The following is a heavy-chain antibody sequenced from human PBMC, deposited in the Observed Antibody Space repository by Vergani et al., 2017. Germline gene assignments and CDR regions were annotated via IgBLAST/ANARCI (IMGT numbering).Heavy chain of an antibody. J-gene: IGHJ5*02. Sequence: QVRLQESGPGLVKPSETLPLTCSVSGGSMSGYYWSLIRQPPGKELEWIGYMYHSGSTNYNPSLETRVTISGDTSKNQFSLKLNSVTAADTAVYYCGRVADFYGLGSRLLDLWGQGILVTVSS. CDR2: MYHSGST. D-gene: IGHD3-10*01. CDR3: GRVADFYGLGSRLLDL. V-gene: IGHV4-59*01. CDR1: GGSMSGYY.